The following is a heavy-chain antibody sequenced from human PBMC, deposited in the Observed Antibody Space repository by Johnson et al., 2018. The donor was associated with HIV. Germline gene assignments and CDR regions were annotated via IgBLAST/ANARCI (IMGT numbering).Heavy chain of an antibody. CDR3: AKDIASGYTNGGTLDI. CDR2: TNSDASST. V-gene: IGHV3-74*01. J-gene: IGHJ3*02. D-gene: IGHD6-19*01. Sequence: MLLVESGGGLVPPGGSLRLSCAASGLIFSRSWMHWVRQAPGKGLVWVSRTNSDASSTTYADSVKGRFTISRDNSKNTLYLQMNSLRAEDTAVYYCAKDIASGYTNGGTLDIWGQGTMVTVSS. CDR1: GLIFSRSW.